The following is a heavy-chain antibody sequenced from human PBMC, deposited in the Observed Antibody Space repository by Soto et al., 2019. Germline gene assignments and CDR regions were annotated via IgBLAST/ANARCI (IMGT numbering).Heavy chain of an antibody. D-gene: IGHD6-6*01. CDR3: AKDRTVAARNFDY. V-gene: IGHV3-23*01. J-gene: IGHJ4*02. CDR2: ISTSIDAT. CDR1: GFTFSNYA. Sequence: DVQLLESGGGLVQPGGSLRLSCAASGFTFSNYAMGWVRQAPGKGLEWVSSISTSIDATYYADSVKGRFTISRDDSKNTLYLQMTSLRAEDTAVYYCAKDRTVAARNFDYWGQGTLVTVSS.